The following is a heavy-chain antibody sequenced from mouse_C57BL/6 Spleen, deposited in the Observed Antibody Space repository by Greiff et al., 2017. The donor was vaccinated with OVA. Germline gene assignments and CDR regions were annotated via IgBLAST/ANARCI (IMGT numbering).Heavy chain of an antibody. V-gene: IGHV3-1*01. D-gene: IGHD2-2*01. CDR3: ARGGGYGGWYFDV. CDR1: GYSITSGYD. Sequence: EVKVEESGPGMVKPSQSLSLTCTVTGYSITSGYDWHWIRHFPGNKLEWMGYISYSGSTNYNPSLKSRISITHDTSKNHFFLKLNSVTTEDTSTYYCARGGGYGGWYFDVWGTGTTVTVSS. CDR2: ISYSGST. J-gene: IGHJ1*03.